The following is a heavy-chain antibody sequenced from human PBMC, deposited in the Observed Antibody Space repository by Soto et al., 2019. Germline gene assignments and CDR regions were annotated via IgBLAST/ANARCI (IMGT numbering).Heavy chain of an antibody. CDR3: ARGRYYDSSGYYGPDAFDI. CDR1: GYTFTSYG. J-gene: IGHJ3*02. Sequence: ASVKVSCKASGYTFTSYGISWVRQAPGQVLEWMGWISAYNGNTNYAQKLQGRVTMTTDPSTSTAYMELRRLRSDETAVYYCARGRYYDSSGYYGPDAFDIWGQGTMVTVSS. CDR2: ISAYNGNT. V-gene: IGHV1-18*01. D-gene: IGHD3-22*01.